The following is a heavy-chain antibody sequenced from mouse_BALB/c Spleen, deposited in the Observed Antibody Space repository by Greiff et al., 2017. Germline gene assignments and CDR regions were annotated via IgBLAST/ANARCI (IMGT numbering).Heavy chain of an antibody. CDR2: IYPGDGDT. CDR3: ARGVSGY. D-gene: IGHD3-1*01. J-gene: IGHJ2*01. V-gene: IGHV1-82*01. Sequence: QVQLKQSGPELVKPGASVKISCKASGYAFSSSWMNWVKQRPGQGLEWIGRIYPGDGDTNYNGKFKGKATLTADKSSSTAYMQLSSLTSVDSAVYFCARGVSGYWGQGTTLTVSS. CDR1: GYAFSSSW.